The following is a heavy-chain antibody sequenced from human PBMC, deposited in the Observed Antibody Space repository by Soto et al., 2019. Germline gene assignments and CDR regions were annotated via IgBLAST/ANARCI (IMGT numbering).Heavy chain of an antibody. CDR1: GFTFSNYA. J-gene: IGHJ4*02. Sequence: EVQLLESGGGLVQPGGSLRLSCAASGFTFSNYAMSWVRQAPGKGLEWVSAISGSGGSTYYADSVKGRFTISRDNSKNTLYLQMNSLRAEDTAVYYCAKRYSNYVKEYYFDYWGQGTLVTVSS. CDR2: ISGSGGST. CDR3: AKRYSNYVKEYYFDY. D-gene: IGHD4-4*01. V-gene: IGHV3-23*01.